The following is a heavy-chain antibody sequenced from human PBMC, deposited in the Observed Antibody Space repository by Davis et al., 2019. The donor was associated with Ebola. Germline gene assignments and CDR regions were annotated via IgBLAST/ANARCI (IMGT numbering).Heavy chain of an antibody. Sequence: PSETLSLTCSVSGVSINGNNDYWGWIRQPPGKGLEWIGSVYYSGSTHYNPSLKSRLTISVDTSKNQFSLKLNSLTAADTAVYYCARNKSGIPFDYWGQGALVIVSS. CDR2: VYYSGST. CDR3: ARNKSGIPFDY. J-gene: IGHJ4*02. D-gene: IGHD1/OR15-1a*01. V-gene: IGHV4-39*07. CDR1: GVSINGNNDY.